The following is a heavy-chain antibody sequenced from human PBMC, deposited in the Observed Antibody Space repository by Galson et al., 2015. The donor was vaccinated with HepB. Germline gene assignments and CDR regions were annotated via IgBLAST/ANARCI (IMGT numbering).Heavy chain of an antibody. D-gene: IGHD3-3*01. CDR2: ISSSSTTI. V-gene: IGHV3-48*04. J-gene: IGHJ4*02. CDR1: TFIFSTYS. Sequence: SLRLSCAASTFIFSTYSMNWVRQAPGKGLEWVSYISSSSTTIYYADSVKGRFTISRDNAKNSLYLQMNSLRGEDTAVYYCVFLRVNDLKPLDYWGQGTLVTVSS. CDR3: VFLRVNDLKPLDY.